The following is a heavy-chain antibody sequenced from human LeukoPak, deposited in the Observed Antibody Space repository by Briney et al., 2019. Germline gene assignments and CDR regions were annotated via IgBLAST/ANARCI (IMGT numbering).Heavy chain of an antibody. Sequence: ASVKVSCKVSGYTLTELSMHRVRQAPGKGLEWMGGFDPEDGETIYAQKFQGRVTMTEDTSTDTAYMELSSLRSEDTAVYYCARAGEVYNSGSYLGYWGQGTLVTVSS. D-gene: IGHD6-19*01. CDR3: ARAGEVYNSGSYLGY. J-gene: IGHJ4*02. CDR1: GYTLTELS. CDR2: FDPEDGET. V-gene: IGHV1-24*01.